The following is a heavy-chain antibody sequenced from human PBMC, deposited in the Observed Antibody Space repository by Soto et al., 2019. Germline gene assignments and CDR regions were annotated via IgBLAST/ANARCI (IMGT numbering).Heavy chain of an antibody. CDR1: VFTLSCYA. CDR2: ISSNGVGT. D-gene: IGHD6-6*01. CDR3: ARRARPDFYYMDV. V-gene: IGHV3-64*01. J-gene: IGHJ6*03. Sequence: GGSLRLSCAASVFTLSCYAMVCVRQSPGKGLEYVSGISSNGVGTYYANSVQGRFTISRDNSKNTVYLQMGSLRPEDMAVYYCARRARPDFYYMDVWGKGTTVTVSS.